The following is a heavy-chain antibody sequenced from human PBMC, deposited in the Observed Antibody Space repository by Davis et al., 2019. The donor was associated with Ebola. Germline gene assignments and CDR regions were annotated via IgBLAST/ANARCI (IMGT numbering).Heavy chain of an antibody. Sequence: PSETLSLTCTVSGGSISSSSYYWGWIRQPPGKGLEWIGSIYYSGSTYYNPSLKSRVTISVDTSKNQFSLKLSSVTAADTAVYYCARAGASTYYDFWSGYPSYNWFDPWGQGTLVTVSS. V-gene: IGHV4-39*07. CDR1: GGSISSSSYY. J-gene: IGHJ5*02. D-gene: IGHD3-3*01. CDR2: IYYSGST. CDR3: ARAGASTYYDFWSGYPSYNWFDP.